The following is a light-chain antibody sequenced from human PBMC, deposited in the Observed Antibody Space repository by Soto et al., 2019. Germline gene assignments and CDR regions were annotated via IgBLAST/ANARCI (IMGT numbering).Light chain of an antibody. CDR1: SSNIGTNA. Sequence: QSVLNQPPSASGTPGQRVTISCSGGSSNIGTNAVNWYQQLPGTVPKLLIYNNNQRPSGVPDRFSGSKSGTSASLAISGLQSEDEADYYCAAWDDSLNGYVFGTGTKVTVL. J-gene: IGLJ1*01. V-gene: IGLV1-44*01. CDR3: AAWDDSLNGYV. CDR2: NNN.